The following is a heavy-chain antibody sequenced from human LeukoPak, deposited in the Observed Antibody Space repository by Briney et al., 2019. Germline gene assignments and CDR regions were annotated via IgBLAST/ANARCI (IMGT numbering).Heavy chain of an antibody. CDR3: ATSDTVSTYNWFDP. V-gene: IGHV4-39*01. D-gene: IGHD5/OR15-5a*01. J-gene: IGHJ5*02. CDR1: GGSISSNTNF. Sequence: SETLSLTCNVSGGSISSNTNFWGWIRRPPGKGLEWIGSIRYSGSTYYNPSLKSRVTISVDTSKNQFSLNLSSLTAADTAVYYCATSDTVSTYNWFDPWGQGTMVTVS. CDR2: IRYSGST.